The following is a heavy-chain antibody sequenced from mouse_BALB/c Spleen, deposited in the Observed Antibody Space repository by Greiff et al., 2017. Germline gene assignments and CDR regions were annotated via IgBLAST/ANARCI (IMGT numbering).Heavy chain of an antibody. D-gene: IGHD1-1*01. Sequence: VQLQQSGAELVRPGTSVKVSCKASGYAFTNYLIEWVKQRPGQGLEWIGVINPGSGGTNYNEKFKGKATLTADKASSTAYMQRSSLTSDDSAVFFCAREGGYYGSPFDYWGEGTTLTVSS. J-gene: IGHJ2*01. CDR3: AREGGYYGSPFDY. CDR2: INPGSGGT. V-gene: IGHV1-54*01. CDR1: GYAFTNYL.